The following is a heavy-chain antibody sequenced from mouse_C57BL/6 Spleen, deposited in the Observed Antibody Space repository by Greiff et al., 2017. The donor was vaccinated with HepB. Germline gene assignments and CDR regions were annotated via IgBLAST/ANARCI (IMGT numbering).Heavy chain of an antibody. CDR1: GYTFTSYW. V-gene: IGHV1-52*01. Sequence: VQLQQPGAELVRPGSSVKLSCKASGYTFTSYWMHWVKQRPIQGLEWIGNIDPSDSETHYNQKFKDKATLTVDKSSSTAYMQLSSLTSEDSAVYYCARGAYYSYYFDYWGQGTTLTVSS. D-gene: IGHD2-12*01. J-gene: IGHJ2*01. CDR3: ARGAYYSYYFDY. CDR2: IDPSDSET.